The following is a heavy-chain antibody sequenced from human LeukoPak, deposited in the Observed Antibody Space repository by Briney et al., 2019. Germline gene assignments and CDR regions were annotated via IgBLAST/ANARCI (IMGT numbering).Heavy chain of an antibody. D-gene: IGHD5-12*01. Sequence: ASVKVSCKASGGTFSSYAISWVRQAPGQGLEWMGGIIPIFGTANYAQKFQGRVTITADESTSTAYMELSSLRSEDTAVYYCARGLLGWLPGLEYWYFDLWGRGTLVTVSS. CDR1: GGTFSSYA. CDR3: ARGLLGWLPGLEYWYFDL. J-gene: IGHJ2*01. CDR2: IIPIFGTA. V-gene: IGHV1-69*13.